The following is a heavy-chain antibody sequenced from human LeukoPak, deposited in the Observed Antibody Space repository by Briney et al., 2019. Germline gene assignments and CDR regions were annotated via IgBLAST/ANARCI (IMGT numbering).Heavy chain of an antibody. CDR2: INSDGSST. J-gene: IGHJ4*02. Sequence: PGGSLRLPCAASGFTFSSYWMHWVRQAPGKGLVWVSRINSDGSSTSYADSVKGRFTISRDNAKNTLYLQMNSLRAEDTAVYYCARDSRRELRAFDYWGQGTLVTVSS. V-gene: IGHV3-74*01. D-gene: IGHD1-7*01. CDR1: GFTFSSYW. CDR3: ARDSRRELRAFDY.